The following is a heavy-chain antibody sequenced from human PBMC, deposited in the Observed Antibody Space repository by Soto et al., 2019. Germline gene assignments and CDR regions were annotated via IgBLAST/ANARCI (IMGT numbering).Heavy chain of an antibody. CDR2: TSYDGSNN. V-gene: IGHV3-33*05. Sequence: QVQLVESGGGVAQPGTSLRLSCVGSGFTFRSYVIHWVRQAPGKGLEWVALTSYDGSNNFYGDSVKGRFTISRDNSRNTVELQMYSLRLEDTALYYCARWGTTGGLDVWGQGTLVSVSS. CDR3: ARWGTTGGLDV. J-gene: IGHJ4*02. D-gene: IGHD3-16*01. CDR1: GFTFRSYV.